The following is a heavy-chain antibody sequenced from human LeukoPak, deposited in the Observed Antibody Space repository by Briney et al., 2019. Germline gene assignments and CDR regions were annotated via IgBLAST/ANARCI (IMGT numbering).Heavy chain of an antibody. CDR2: IYSGGST. CDR3: AKGRNKWLVDAFDI. J-gene: IGHJ3*02. D-gene: IGHD6-19*01. Sequence: GGSLRLSCAASGFTVSSNYMSWVRQAPGKGLEWVSVIYSGGSTYYADSVKGRFTISRDNSNNTLYLQMNSLRAEDTAVYYCAKGRNKWLVDAFDIWGQGTMVTVSS. V-gene: IGHV3-53*01. CDR1: GFTVSSNY.